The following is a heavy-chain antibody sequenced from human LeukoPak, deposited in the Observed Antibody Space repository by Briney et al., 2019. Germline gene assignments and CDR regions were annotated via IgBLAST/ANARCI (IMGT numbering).Heavy chain of an antibody. Sequence: GGSLRLSCAAPGFTFSSYAMSWVRQAPGKGLEWVSAISGSGGSTYYADSVKGRFTISRDSSKNTLYLQMNSLRAEDTAVYYCAKLRSGYAYCFDYWGQGTLVTVSS. CDR2: ISGSGGST. D-gene: IGHD3-3*01. CDR1: GFTFSSYA. CDR3: AKLRSGYAYCFDY. V-gene: IGHV3-23*01. J-gene: IGHJ4*02.